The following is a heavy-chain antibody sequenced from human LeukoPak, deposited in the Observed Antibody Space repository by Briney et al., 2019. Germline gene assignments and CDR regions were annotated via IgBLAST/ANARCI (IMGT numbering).Heavy chain of an antibody. CDR1: GGTFSSYA. CDR2: IIPILGIA. CDR3: ARNQKGNIRVYSLHN. J-gene: IGHJ4*02. Sequence: GASVKVSCKASGGTFSSYAISWVRQAPGQGLEWMGRIIPILGIANYAQKFQGRVTITADKSTSTAYMELSSLRSEDTAVYYCARNQKGNIRVYSLHNWGQGPRVTAPS. D-gene: IGHD1-26*01. V-gene: IGHV1-69*04.